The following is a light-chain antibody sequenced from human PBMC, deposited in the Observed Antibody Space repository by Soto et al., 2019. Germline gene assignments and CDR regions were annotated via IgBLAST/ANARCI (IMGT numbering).Light chain of an antibody. CDR1: SSDVGGYDR. Sequence: QSVLTQPRSVSGPPGQSVTISCTGTSSDVGGYDRVSWYQHRPGKAPKLIIYDVGRRPSGVPDRFSGSKSGNTASLTISGLQADDEADYFCSSFAATFSWVFGGGTKLTVL. CDR2: DVG. V-gene: IGLV2-11*01. CDR3: SSFAATFSWV. J-gene: IGLJ3*02.